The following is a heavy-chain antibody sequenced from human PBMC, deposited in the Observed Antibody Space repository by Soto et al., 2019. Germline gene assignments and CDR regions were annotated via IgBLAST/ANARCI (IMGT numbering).Heavy chain of an antibody. Sequence: GGSLRLSYAASGFTFSSYAMSWVRQAPGKGLEWVSAISGSGGSTYYADSVKGRFTISRDNSKNTLYLQMNSLRAEDTAVYYCANNILTGYHYFDYWGQGTLVTVSS. V-gene: IGHV3-23*01. D-gene: IGHD3-9*01. CDR3: ANNILTGYHYFDY. J-gene: IGHJ4*02. CDR2: ISGSGGST. CDR1: GFTFSSYA.